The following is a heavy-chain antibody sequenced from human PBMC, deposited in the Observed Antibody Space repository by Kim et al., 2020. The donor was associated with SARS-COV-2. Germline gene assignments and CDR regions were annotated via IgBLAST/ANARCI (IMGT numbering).Heavy chain of an antibody. CDR3: ARDDGY. V-gene: IGHV3-30-3*01. Sequence: GGSLRLSCVASGFTFSSYAMHWVRQAPGKGLEWVAVISYDGSNKYYADSVKGRFTISRDNSKNTLYLQMNSLRAEDTAVYYCARDDGYWGQGTLVTVSS. J-gene: IGHJ4*02. D-gene: IGHD4-17*01. CDR1: GFTFSSYA. CDR2: ISYDGSNK.